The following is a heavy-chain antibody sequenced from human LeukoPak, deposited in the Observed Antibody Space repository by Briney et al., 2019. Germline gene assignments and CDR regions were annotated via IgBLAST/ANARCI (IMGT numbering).Heavy chain of an antibody. D-gene: IGHD3-10*01. J-gene: IGHJ6*04. Sequence: PSETLSLTCTVSGGSISSSSYYWGWIRQPPGKGLEWIGSIYYSGSTYYNPSLKSRVTISVDTSKNQFALKLSSVTAADTAVYYCARLARVSLIRGVTGYHSLDVWGKGTKVTVSS. CDR3: ARLARVSLIRGVTGYHSLDV. V-gene: IGHV4-39*01. CDR2: IYYSGST. CDR1: GGSISSSSYY.